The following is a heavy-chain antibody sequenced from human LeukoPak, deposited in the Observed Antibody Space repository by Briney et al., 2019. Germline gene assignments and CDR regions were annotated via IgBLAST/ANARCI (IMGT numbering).Heavy chain of an antibody. CDR1: GFTFDSYA. CDR2: ISYDGTYK. J-gene: IGHJ4*02. V-gene: IGHV3-30-3*01. D-gene: IGHD3-10*01. CDR3: AGWRGYDSGSFSGPLDY. Sequence: QSGGSLRLSCAASGFTFDSYAMHWVRQAPGKGLEWVAVISYDGTYKFYGDSVKGRFTVSRDNSKNMLYLQMDSLRFEDTALYYCAGWRGYDSGSFSGPLDYWGQGTLVTVSS.